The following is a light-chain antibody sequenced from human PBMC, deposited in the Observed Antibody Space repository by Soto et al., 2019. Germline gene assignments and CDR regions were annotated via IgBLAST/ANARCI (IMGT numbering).Light chain of an antibody. CDR1: QSVSNN. CDR3: QQYNNWWT. CDR2: GAS. V-gene: IGKV3-15*01. Sequence: EIVMTQSPATLSVSPGERATLSCRASQSVSNNLAWYQKKPGQAPRLLIYGASTRATGIPARFSGSGSGTEFTLTISSLPSEDFAVYYCQQYNNWWTFGQGTRVEI. J-gene: IGKJ1*01.